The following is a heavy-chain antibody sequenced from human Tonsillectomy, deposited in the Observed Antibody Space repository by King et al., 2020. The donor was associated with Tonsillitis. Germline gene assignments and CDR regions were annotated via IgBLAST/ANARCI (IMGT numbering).Heavy chain of an antibody. V-gene: IGHV3-11*01. CDR2: ISCSGNTK. CDR3: ARETPFYDILTDYYIDAFDI. CDR1: GFTFSDYQ. Sequence: VQLVESGGGLGKPGGSLRLSCAASGFTFSDYQMNWIRQAPGKGLEWVSHISCSGNTKYYPDSVKGRFTISRDNAKNSLYLQMNSLRAEDTAVYYCARETPFYDILTDYYIDAFDIWGQGTMVTVSS. J-gene: IGHJ3*02. D-gene: IGHD3-9*01.